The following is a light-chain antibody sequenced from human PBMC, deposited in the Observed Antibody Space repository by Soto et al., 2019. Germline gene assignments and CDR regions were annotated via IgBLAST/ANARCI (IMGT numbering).Light chain of an antibody. Sequence: IVMTQSPDSLAVSLGERATINCKSSQSVLYSSNNKNYLAWYQQKPGQPPKLLIYWASTRESGVPDRFSGSGSGTDFNLTISSLQAEDVAVYYCQQYYSSPWTFDQGTKVEIK. CDR2: WAS. CDR3: QQYYSSPWT. J-gene: IGKJ1*01. V-gene: IGKV4-1*01. CDR1: QSVLYSSNNKNY.